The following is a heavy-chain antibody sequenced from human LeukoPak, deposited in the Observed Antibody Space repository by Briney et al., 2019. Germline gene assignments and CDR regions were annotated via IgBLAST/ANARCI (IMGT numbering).Heavy chain of an antibody. CDR1: GGTFSSYA. D-gene: IGHD3-10*01. V-gene: IGHV1-69*06. J-gene: IGHJ4*02. CDR3: ARGHSYYGSGSPDD. CDR2: IIPIFGTA. Sequence: SVKVSCKASGGTFSSYAISWVRQAPGQGLEWMGGIIPIFGTANYAQKFQGRVTTTADKSTSTAYMELSSLGSEDTAVYYCARGHSYYGSGSPDDWGQGTLVTVSS.